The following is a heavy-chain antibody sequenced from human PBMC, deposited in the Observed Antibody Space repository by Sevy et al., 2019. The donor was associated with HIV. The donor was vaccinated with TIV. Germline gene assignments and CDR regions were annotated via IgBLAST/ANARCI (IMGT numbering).Heavy chain of an antibody. CDR2: ISASGDTT. CDR1: GFTFSSYA. Sequence: GGSLRLSCIVSGFTFSSYAMTWVRQAPGKGLEWVSAISASGDTTYYADSVKGRFTVSRDNSKSTLYLQMHSLRVEDTATYFCARMTGGMVAAIFEYWGQGTLVTVSS. CDR3: ARMTGGMVAAIFEY. J-gene: IGHJ4*02. V-gene: IGHV3-23*01. D-gene: IGHD2-21*02.